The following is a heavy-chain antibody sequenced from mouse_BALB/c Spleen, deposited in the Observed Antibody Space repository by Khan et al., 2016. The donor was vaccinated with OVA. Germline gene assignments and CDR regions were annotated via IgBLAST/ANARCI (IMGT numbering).Heavy chain of an antibody. V-gene: IGHV1S136*01. Sequence: VRLQQSGPELVKPGASVKMSCKASGYTFTSYVMHWVKQKPGLGLEWIGYIYPFNDDTKYNEKFKGKATLTSDKSSSTAYMELNSLTSEDSAVYYCAPVGTYYLSFAFWGQGTLVTVSP. D-gene: IGHD1-1*01. CDR2: IYPFNDDT. CDR3: APVGTYYLSFAF. J-gene: IGHJ3*01. CDR1: GYTFTSYV.